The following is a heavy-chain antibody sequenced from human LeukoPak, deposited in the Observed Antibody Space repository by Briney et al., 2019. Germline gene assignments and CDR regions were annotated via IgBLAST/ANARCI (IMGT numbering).Heavy chain of an antibody. CDR1: GFTFSSYA. V-gene: IGHV3-23*01. D-gene: IGHD3-3*01. CDR3: ARIYHFRDYFDY. CDR2: ISGSGGST. Sequence: GGSLRLSCAASGFTFSSYAMSWVRQAPGKGLEWVSAISGSGGSTYSADSVKGRFTISRDNAKNSLYLQMNSLRAEDTAVYYCARIYHFRDYFDYWGQGTLVTVSS. J-gene: IGHJ4*02.